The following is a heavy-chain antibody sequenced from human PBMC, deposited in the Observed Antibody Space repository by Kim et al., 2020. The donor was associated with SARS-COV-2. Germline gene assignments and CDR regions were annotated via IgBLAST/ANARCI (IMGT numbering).Heavy chain of an antibody. D-gene: IGHD3-10*01. CDR3: ARLGYYGSGSYYKNDY. CDR1: GGSFSGYY. Sequence: SETLSLTCAVYGGSFSGYYWSWIRQPPGKGLDWIGEINHSGSTNYNPSLKSRVTISVDTSKNQFSLKLSSVTAADTAVYYCARLGYYGSGSYYKNDYWGQGTLVTVSS. J-gene: IGHJ4*02. CDR2: INHSGST. V-gene: IGHV4-34*01.